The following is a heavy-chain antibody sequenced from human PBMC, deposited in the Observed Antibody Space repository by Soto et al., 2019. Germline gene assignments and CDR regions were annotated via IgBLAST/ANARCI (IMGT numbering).Heavy chain of an antibody. Sequence: AASVKVSCKASGGTFSSYAISWVRQAPGQGLEWMGGIIPIFGTANYAQKFQGRVTITADKSTSTAYMELSSLRSEDTAVYYCARLVGYCSGGSCYPYYFDYWGQGTLVTVSS. J-gene: IGHJ4*02. V-gene: IGHV1-69*06. CDR3: ARLVGYCSGGSCYPYYFDY. D-gene: IGHD2-15*01. CDR2: IIPIFGTA. CDR1: GGTFSSYA.